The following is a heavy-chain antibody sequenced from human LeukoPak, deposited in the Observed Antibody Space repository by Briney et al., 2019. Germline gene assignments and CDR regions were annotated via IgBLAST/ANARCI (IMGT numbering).Heavy chain of an antibody. J-gene: IGHJ4*02. CDR1: GFTFSDYY. D-gene: IGHD3-22*01. Sequence: PGGSLRLSCAASGFTFSDYYMSWIRQAPGKGLEWVSYISSSGSTIYYADSVKGRFTISRDNAKNSLYLQMNSLRAEDTAVYYCAREPTYYYDSSGYPFDYWGQGTLVTVSS. CDR2: ISSSGSTI. CDR3: AREPTYYYDSSGYPFDY. V-gene: IGHV3-11*01.